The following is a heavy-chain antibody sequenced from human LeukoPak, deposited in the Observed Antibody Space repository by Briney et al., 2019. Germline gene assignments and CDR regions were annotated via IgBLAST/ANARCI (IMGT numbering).Heavy chain of an antibody. D-gene: IGHD6-13*01. Sequence: SETLSLTCAVYGGSFSGYYWSWIRQPPGKGLEWIGEINHSGSTDYNPSLKSRVTISVDTSKNQFSLKPSSVTAADTAVYYCAREGLRAAAGNSWFDPWGQGTLVTVSS. CDR1: GGSFSGYY. J-gene: IGHJ5*02. CDR3: AREGLRAAAGNSWFDP. V-gene: IGHV4-34*01. CDR2: INHSGST.